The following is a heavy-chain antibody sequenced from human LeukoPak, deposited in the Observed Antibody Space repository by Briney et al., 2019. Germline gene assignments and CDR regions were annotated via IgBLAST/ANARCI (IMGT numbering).Heavy chain of an antibody. CDR1: GYTFTSYD. J-gene: IGHJ4*02. CDR3: ARATYYDILTGYYMDY. CDR2: MNPNSGNT. Sequence: AASVKVSCKASGYTFTSYDINWVRQATGQGLEWMGWMNPNSGNTGYAQKFQGRVTMTRNTSISTAYMELSSLRSEDTAVYYCARATYYDILTGYYMDYWGQGTLVTVSS. D-gene: IGHD3-9*01. V-gene: IGHV1-8*01.